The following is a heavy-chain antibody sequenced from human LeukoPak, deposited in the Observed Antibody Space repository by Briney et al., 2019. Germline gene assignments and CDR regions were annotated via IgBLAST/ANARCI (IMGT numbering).Heavy chain of an antibody. J-gene: IGHJ4*02. V-gene: IGHV3-7*01. D-gene: IGHD3-22*01. CDR3: ARDEAYYDSSGLVFDY. CDR1: GFTFSSYW. CDR2: IKQDGSEK. Sequence: PGGXLXXXCAAXGFTFSSYWMXWVRQAPGKGLEXVANIKQDGSEKYYVDSVKGGFTISRDNAKNSLYLQMNSLRAEDTAVYYCARDEAYYDSSGLVFDYWGQGTLVTVSS.